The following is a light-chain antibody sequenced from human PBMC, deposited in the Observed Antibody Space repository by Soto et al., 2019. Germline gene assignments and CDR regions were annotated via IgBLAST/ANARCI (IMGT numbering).Light chain of an antibody. CDR2: GAS. V-gene: IGKV3-15*01. CDR3: QQYNNCPLT. CDR1: QSVSSN. Sequence: EIVMTQSPATLSVSPGERATISCRASQSVSSNLAWYQQKPGKAPRLLIYGASTRATGIPARFSGSGSGTDFTLTIISLQSEDFAVYYCQQYNNCPLTFGQGTKVEIK. J-gene: IGKJ1*01.